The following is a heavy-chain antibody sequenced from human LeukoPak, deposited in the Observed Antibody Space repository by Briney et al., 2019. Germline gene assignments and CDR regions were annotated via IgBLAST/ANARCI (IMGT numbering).Heavy chain of an antibody. CDR1: GGSFSGYY. D-gene: IGHD2-15*01. CDR3: VRRRRILPFDP. J-gene: IGHJ5*02. CDR2: INHSGNT. V-gene: IGHV4-34*01. Sequence: SETLSLTCSVYGGSFSGYYWNWIRQPPLKGLEWIGEINHSGNTNYNPSLKSRVTISVDTSKNQFSLKLSSVTAADTAVYYCVRRRRILPFDPWGQGTLVTVSS.